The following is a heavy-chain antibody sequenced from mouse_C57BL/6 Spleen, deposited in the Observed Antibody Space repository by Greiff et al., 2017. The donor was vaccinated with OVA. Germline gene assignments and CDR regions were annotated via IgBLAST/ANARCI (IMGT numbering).Heavy chain of an antibody. CDR3: AKTHYYGSSDAMDY. D-gene: IGHD1-1*01. V-gene: IGHV2-4*01. J-gene: IGHJ4*01. CDR2: IWSGGST. Sequence: VKVEESGPGLVQPSQSLSITCTVSGFSLTSYGVHWVRQPPGKGLEWLGVIWSGGSTDYNAAFISRLSISKDNSKSQVFFKMNSLQADDTAIYYCAKTHYYGSSDAMDYWGQGTSVTVSP. CDR1: GFSLTSYG.